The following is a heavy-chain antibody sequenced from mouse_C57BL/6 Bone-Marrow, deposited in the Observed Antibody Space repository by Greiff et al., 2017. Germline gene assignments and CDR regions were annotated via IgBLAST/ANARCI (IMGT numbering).Heavy chain of an antibody. V-gene: IGHV1-81*01. D-gene: IGHD2-3*01. Sequence: VQVVESGAELARPGASVKLSCKASGYTFTSYGISWVKQRTGQGLEWIGEIYPRSGNSYYNEKFKGKATLTADKSSSTAYRELRSLTAEDSAVYFCARKRGWLLPEDAWGKGTTLTVSS. CDR2: IYPRSGNS. CDR3: ARKRGWLLPEDA. J-gene: IGHJ2*01. CDR1: GYTFTSYG.